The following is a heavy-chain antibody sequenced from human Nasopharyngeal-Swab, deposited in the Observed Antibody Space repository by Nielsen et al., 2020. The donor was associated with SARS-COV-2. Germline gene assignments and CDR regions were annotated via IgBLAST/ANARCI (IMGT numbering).Heavy chain of an antibody. CDR3: ARGSHNSGWF. D-gene: IGHD6-19*01. J-gene: IGHJ4*02. V-gene: IGHV6-1*01. CDR2: AYYRSTWYH. CDR1: GDSVSNNIAA. Sequence: SQTLSLTCAISGDSVSNNIAAWNWIRQSPSRGLEWLGRAYYRSTWYHDYAVFVQGRVTINPDTSKNLFSLQLNSVTPDDTAVYYCARGSHNSGWFWGRGTLVTVSS.